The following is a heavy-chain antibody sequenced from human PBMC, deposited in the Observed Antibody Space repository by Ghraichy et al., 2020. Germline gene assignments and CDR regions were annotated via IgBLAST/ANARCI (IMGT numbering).Heavy chain of an antibody. J-gene: IGHJ6*02. CDR3: AKGVYYDYVWGSLDP. Sequence: GGSLRLSCAASGFTFSSYAMSWVRQAPGKGLEWVSAISGSGGSTYYADSVKGRFTISRDNSKNTLYLQMNSLRAEDTAVYYCAKGVYYDYVWGSLDPWGQGTTVTVSS. V-gene: IGHV3-23*01. CDR1: GFTFSSYA. D-gene: IGHD3-16*01. CDR2: ISGSGGST.